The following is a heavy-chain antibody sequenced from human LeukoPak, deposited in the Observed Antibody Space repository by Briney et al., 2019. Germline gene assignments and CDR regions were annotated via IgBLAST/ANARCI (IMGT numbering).Heavy chain of an antibody. CDR3: AREGECSGGSCYSYGWFDP. Sequence: SETLSLTCTVSGGSVSSGGDYWSWIRQPPGKGLEWIGYISSSGTNYNPSLKSRVTISVDTSKNQFSLKLRSATTADTALYYCAREGECSGGSCYSYGWFDPWGQGTLVTVPS. D-gene: IGHD2-15*01. CDR2: ISSSGT. V-gene: IGHV4-61*08. CDR1: GGSVSSGGDY. J-gene: IGHJ5*02.